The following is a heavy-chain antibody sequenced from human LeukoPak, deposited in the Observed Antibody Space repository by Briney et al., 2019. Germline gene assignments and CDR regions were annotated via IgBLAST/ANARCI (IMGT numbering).Heavy chain of an antibody. CDR1: GGSISSSNYY. V-gene: IGHV4-39*01. Sequence: PSETLSLTCTVSGGSISSSNYYWGWIRQPPGKGLEWIGSIYYSGNTYQNPSLKSRATISVDTSKNQFSMKLSSVTAADTAVYYCARSLGLVNFDYWGQGTLVTVSS. CDR2: IYYSGNT. J-gene: IGHJ4*02. D-gene: IGHD2-21*01. CDR3: ARSLGLVNFDY.